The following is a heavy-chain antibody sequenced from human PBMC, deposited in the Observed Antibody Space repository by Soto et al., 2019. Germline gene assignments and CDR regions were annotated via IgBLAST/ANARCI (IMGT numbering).Heavy chain of an antibody. CDR3: ANGRSVAGAAFDI. CDR2: ISWNSGSI. D-gene: IGHD6-19*01. J-gene: IGHJ3*02. Sequence: GGSLRLSCAASGFTFDEYAMHWVRQAPGKGLEWVSGISWNSGSIGYADSVKGRFTISRDNAKNSLYLQMNSLRAEDTALYYCANGRSVAGAAFDIWGQGTMVTVSS. CDR1: GFTFDEYA. V-gene: IGHV3-9*01.